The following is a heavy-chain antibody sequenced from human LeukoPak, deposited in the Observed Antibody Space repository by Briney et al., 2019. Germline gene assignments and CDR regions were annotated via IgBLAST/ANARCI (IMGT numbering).Heavy chain of an antibody. CDR2: IYYSGST. J-gene: IGHJ4*02. CDR1: GGSISSSSYY. CDR3: SRVVTILWFGEDNTH. D-gene: IGHD3-10*01. V-gene: IGHV4-39*07. Sequence: SETLSLTCTVSGGSISSSSYYWGWIRQPPGKGLDGIGIIYYSGSTYYNPTLKSRVTISVDTSKNQFSLKLSSVTAADPAVYYCSRVVTILWFGEDNTHWGQGTLVTVSS.